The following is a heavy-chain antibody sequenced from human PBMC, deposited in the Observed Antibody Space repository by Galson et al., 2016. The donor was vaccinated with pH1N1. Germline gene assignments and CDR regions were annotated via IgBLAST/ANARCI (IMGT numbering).Heavy chain of an antibody. CDR2: ITGMFGTT. V-gene: IGHV1-69*05. Sequence: SVKVSCKASGGSFSSYAYSWVRQAPGQGLEWMGGITGMFGTTNYAQKVQGRVTITTEEITSSAYMELKSLRSEDTAVYYCVRHPGYVLTGHMDSWCQGTPVTVSS. CDR1: GGSFSSYA. CDR3: VRHPGYVLTGHMDS. D-gene: IGHD3-9*01. J-gene: IGHJ4*02.